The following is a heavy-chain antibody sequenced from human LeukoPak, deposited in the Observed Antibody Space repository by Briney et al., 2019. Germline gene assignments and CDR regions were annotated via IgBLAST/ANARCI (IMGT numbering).Heavy chain of an antibody. Sequence: GRSLRLSCAASGFTFSSYAMHWVRQAPGKGLEWVAVISYDGSNKYYADSVKGRFTISRDNSKNTLYLQMNSLRAEDTAVYYCARDPLAGGWYDYWGQGTLVTASS. J-gene: IGHJ4*02. CDR3: ARDPLAGGWYDY. CDR1: GFTFSSYA. V-gene: IGHV3-30*04. CDR2: ISYDGSNK. D-gene: IGHD6-19*01.